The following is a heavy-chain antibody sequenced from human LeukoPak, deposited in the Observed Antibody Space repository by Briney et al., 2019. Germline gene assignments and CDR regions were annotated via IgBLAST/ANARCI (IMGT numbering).Heavy chain of an antibody. Sequence: SETLSLTCTVSGGSISSYYWSWIRQPPGKGLEWLGYIYYSGSTNYNPSLKSRVTTSVDTSKNQFSLKLSSVTAADTAVYYCARAAVPYYFDYWGQGTLVTVSS. J-gene: IGHJ4*02. D-gene: IGHD2-2*01. CDR3: ARAAVPYYFDY. CDR2: IYYSGST. V-gene: IGHV4-59*01. CDR1: GGSISSYY.